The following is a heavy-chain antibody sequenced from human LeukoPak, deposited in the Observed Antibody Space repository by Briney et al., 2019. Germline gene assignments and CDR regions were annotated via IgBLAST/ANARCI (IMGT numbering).Heavy chain of an antibody. CDR1: GYTFISSW. J-gene: IGHJ6*02. CDR2: INLGDSDT. Sequence: GESLKISCKGAGYTFISSWIAWVRQMPGKGLEWMGIINLGDSDTRYGPSFQGQVTISADKSISTAYLQWSSLKASDTAIYFCVYCSGGSSSYGMDVWGQGTTVTVSS. CDR3: VYCSGGSSSYGMDV. V-gene: IGHV5-51*01. D-gene: IGHD2-15*01.